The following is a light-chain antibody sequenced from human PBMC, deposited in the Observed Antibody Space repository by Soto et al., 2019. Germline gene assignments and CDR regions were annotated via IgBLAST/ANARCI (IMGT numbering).Light chain of an antibody. J-gene: IGKJ5*01. CDR1: QGISSY. CDR3: QQLNTYPIT. CDR2: AAS. V-gene: IGKV1-9*01. Sequence: DIQLTQSPSFLSASVGDRVTITCRACQGISSYLAWYQQKPGKAPKLLIYAASTLQSGVPSRFSGSGSGTEFTLTISSLQPEDFATYYCQQLNTYPITFGQGTRLEIE.